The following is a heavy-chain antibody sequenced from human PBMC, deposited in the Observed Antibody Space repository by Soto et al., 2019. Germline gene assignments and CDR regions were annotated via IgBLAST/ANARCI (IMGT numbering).Heavy chain of an antibody. J-gene: IGHJ4*02. Sequence: EVQLVESGGGLVKPGGSLRLSCAASGFTFSSYSMNWVRQAPGKGLEWVSCISSSSSYIYYAASVKGRFTISRDNAKNSLYLQMNSLRAEDTAVYYCAAPAGYSSSWSYWGQGTLVTVSS. CDR2: ISSSSSYI. D-gene: IGHD6-13*01. CDR3: AAPAGYSSSWSY. CDR1: GFTFSSYS. V-gene: IGHV3-21*01.